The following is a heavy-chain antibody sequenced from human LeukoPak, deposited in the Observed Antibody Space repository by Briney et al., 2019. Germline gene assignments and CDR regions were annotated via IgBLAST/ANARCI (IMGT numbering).Heavy chain of an antibody. CDR2: IYTSGST. V-gene: IGHV4-4*07. CDR3: ARDSNWNDPSHNWFDP. J-gene: IGHJ5*02. D-gene: IGHD1-1*01. Sequence: SETLSLTCTVSGGSISSYYWSWIRQPPGKGLEWIGRIYTSGSTNYNPSLKSRVTMSVDTSKNQFSLKLSSVTAADTAVYYCARDSNWNDPSHNWFDPWGQGTLVAVSS. CDR1: GGSISSYY.